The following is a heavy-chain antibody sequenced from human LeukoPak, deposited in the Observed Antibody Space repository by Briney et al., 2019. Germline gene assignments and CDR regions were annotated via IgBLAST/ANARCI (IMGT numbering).Heavy chain of an antibody. CDR1: GGSISSYY. CDR2: IDYSGST. D-gene: IGHD7-27*01. V-gene: IGHV4-59*01. Sequence: SETLSLSCTVSGGSISSYYWSWIRQPPGKGLEWIGYIDYSGSTNNNPSLKRRVTISVDTSKNQFSLKLISVTAADTAVYFCARGSRGDGAAFDIWGQGTKVTVSS. CDR3: ARGSRGDGAAFDI. J-gene: IGHJ3*02.